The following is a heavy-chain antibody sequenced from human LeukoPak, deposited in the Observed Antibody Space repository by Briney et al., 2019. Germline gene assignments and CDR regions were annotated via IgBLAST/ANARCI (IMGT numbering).Heavy chain of an antibody. D-gene: IGHD2-8*02. CDR2: ISAYNGDT. CDR3: ARDTALTITPGGPDY. J-gene: IGHJ4*02. CDR1: GYIFASYG. Sequence: ASVKVSCKASGYIFASYGISRVRQAPGQGLEWLGWISAYNGDTKYAQHLQGRVTLTTDTSTGTAYMELRSLTADDTALYYCARDTALTITPGGPDYWGRGTLITVSS. V-gene: IGHV1-18*01.